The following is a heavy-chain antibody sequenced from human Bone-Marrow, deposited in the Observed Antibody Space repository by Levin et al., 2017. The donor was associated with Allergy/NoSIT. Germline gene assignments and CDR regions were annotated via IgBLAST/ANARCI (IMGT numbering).Heavy chain of an antibody. CDR3: ARYCSSTRRNWFDP. Sequence: PSETLSLTCAVYGGSFSGYYWSWIRQPPGKGLEWIGEINHSGSTNYNPSLKSRVTISVDTSKNQFSLKLSSVTAADTAVYYCARYCSSTRRNWFDPWGQGTLVTVSS. J-gene: IGHJ5*02. D-gene: IGHD2-2*01. CDR1: GGSFSGYY. V-gene: IGHV4-34*01. CDR2: INHSGST.